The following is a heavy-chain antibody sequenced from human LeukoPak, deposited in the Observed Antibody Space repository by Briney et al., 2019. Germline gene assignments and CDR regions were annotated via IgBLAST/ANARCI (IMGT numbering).Heavy chain of an antibody. D-gene: IGHD6-13*01. CDR2: IYSDGSTT. J-gene: IGHJ4*02. CDR3: GRSAAAGFFDY. Sequence: GGSLRLSCAASGFTFSSYWMHWVRQAPGKGLEWVSLIYSDGSTTRYVDSVKGRFTISRDNAKNSLYMQMNSLRAEDTAVYYCGRSAAAGFFDYWGQGTLVTVSS. V-gene: IGHV3-74*01. CDR1: GFTFSSYW.